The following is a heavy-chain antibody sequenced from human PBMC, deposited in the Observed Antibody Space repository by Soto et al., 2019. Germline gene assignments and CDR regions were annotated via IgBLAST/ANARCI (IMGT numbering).Heavy chain of an antibody. V-gene: IGHV1-18*01. CDR3: AREDQLYYYDSSGYSPRGEFDY. J-gene: IGHJ4*02. CDR2: ISAYNGNT. D-gene: IGHD3-22*01. Sequence: ASVKVSCKASGYTFTSYGISWVRQAPGQGLEWMGWISAYNGNTNYAQKLQGRVTMTTDTSTSTAYMELRSLRSDDTAVYYCAREDQLYYYDSSGYSPRGEFDYWGQGTLVTVSS. CDR1: GYTFTSYG.